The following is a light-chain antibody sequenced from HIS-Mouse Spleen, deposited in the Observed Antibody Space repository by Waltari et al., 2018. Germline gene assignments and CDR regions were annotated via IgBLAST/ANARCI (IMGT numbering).Light chain of an antibody. CDR2: DDS. Sequence: SYVLTQPPSVSVAPGKPARITCGGNKIGSKSVHWYQQKPGQAPVLVVYDDSDRPSGIPERFSGSNSGNTATLTISRVEAGDEADYYCQVWDSSSDHPYVFGTGTKVTVL. CDR1: KIGSKS. V-gene: IGLV3-21*03. CDR3: QVWDSSSDHPYV. J-gene: IGLJ1*01.